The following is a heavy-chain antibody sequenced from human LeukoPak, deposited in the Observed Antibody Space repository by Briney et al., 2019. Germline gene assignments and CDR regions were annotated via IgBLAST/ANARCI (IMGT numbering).Heavy chain of an antibody. CDR1: GLAFSAYK. Sequence: PGGSLRLSCAAPGLAFSAYKMHWVRQAPRKGLVWVSRISTDGYTTDYADFVQGRFTASRDNTKNTWSLEMNSLRAEDTAVYYCAKGTTTVTIFDYWGQGTLVTVSS. CDR2: ISTDGYTT. CDR3: AKGTTTVTIFDY. J-gene: IGHJ4*02. D-gene: IGHD4-17*01. V-gene: IGHV3-74*01.